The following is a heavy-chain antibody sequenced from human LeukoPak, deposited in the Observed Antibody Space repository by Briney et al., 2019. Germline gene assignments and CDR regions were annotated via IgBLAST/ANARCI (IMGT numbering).Heavy chain of an antibody. J-gene: IGHJ4*02. V-gene: IGHV1-2*02. Sequence: ASVKVSCKASGYTFTGYYTHWVRQAPGQGLEWMGWINPNSGGTNYAQKFQGRVTMTRDTSISTAYMELSRLRSDDTAVYYCARVFKRRYSSSWFYFDYWGQGTLVTVSS. CDR3: ARVFKRRYSSSWFYFDY. D-gene: IGHD6-13*01. CDR1: GYTFTGYY. CDR2: INPNSGGT.